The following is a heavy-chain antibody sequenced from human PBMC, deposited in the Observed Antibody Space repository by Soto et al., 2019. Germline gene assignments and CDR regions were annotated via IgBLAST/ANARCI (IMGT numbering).Heavy chain of an antibody. Sequence: QVQLVQSGAEVKQPGASVKVSCKSSGYTFTRYAMHWVRQAPGQGLEWLGWINTGNGDTGFSQKCQCRVSITMDTAASTTYVELSSLISEDTAVYYCARQGDSRILRDAFDIWGQGTLVTVAS. D-gene: IGHD5-18*01. CDR1: GYTFTRYA. J-gene: IGHJ3*02. CDR3: ARQGDSRILRDAFDI. CDR2: INTGNGDT. V-gene: IGHV1-3*04.